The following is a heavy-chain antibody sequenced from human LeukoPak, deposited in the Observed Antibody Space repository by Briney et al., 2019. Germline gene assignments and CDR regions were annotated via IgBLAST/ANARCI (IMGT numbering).Heavy chain of an antibody. Sequence: GGSLRLSCAASGFTFSSYSMNWVRQAPGKGLEWVSAISGNGGSTFDADSVKGRFTISRDNSKNTLYLQMNSLRAEDTAVYYCAREATVTLYYFDYWGQGTLVTVSS. J-gene: IGHJ4*02. CDR2: ISGNGGST. D-gene: IGHD4-17*01. V-gene: IGHV3-23*01. CDR3: AREATVTLYYFDY. CDR1: GFTFSSYS.